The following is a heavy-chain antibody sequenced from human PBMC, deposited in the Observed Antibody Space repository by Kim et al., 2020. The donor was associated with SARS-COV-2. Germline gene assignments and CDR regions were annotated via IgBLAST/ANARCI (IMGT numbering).Heavy chain of an antibody. CDR3: TRHEANGMDV. CDR2: ST. J-gene: IGHJ6*02. Sequence: STSDADSVKGRFTISRDNAKNTLYLQMNSLRAEDTAVYYCTRHEANGMDVWGQGTTVIVSS. V-gene: IGHV3-74*01.